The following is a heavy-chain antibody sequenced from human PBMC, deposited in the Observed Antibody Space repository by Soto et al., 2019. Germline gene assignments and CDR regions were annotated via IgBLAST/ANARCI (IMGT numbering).Heavy chain of an antibody. Sequence: PSQTLSLTCAISGDSVSSNSAAWNWIRQSPSRGLEWLGRTYYRSKWYNDYAVSVKSRITINPDTSKNQFSLQLNSVTPEDTAVYYCAAGIAALNPYYYYGMDVWGQGTTVTVSS. CDR1: GDSVSSNSAA. CDR2: TYYRSKWYN. J-gene: IGHJ6*02. CDR3: AAGIAALNPYYYYGMDV. D-gene: IGHD6-13*01. V-gene: IGHV6-1*01.